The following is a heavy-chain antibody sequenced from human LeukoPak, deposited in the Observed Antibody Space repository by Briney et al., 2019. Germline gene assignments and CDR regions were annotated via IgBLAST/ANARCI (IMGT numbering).Heavy chain of an antibody. CDR2: ISAYNGNT. J-gene: IGHJ4*02. CDR1: GYTFTGYY. CDR3: ATDMAAAGNY. Sequence: GASVKVSCKASGYTFTGYYMHWVRQAPGQGLEWMGWISAYNGNTNYAQKLQGRVTMTTDTSTSTAYMELRSLRSDDTAVYYCATDMAAAGNYWGQGTLVTVSS. V-gene: IGHV1-18*04. D-gene: IGHD6-13*01.